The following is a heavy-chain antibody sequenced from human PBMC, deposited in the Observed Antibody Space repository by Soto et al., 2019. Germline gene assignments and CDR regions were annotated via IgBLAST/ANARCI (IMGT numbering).Heavy chain of an antibody. CDR1: GDTFSTYT. CDR3: AREGLVLVPTTVNSDYYYYAMDV. Sequence: QVQLVQSGTEVKKPGSSVKVSCKASGDTFSTYTITWMRQAPGQGLEWMGGIIPRSATSNYAQRFQGRVTFTADESTSTAXXXLCXLRPEDTAVYYCAREGLVLVPTTVNSDYYYYAMDVWGQGTTVTVSS. CDR2: IIPRSATS. V-gene: IGHV1-69*12. J-gene: IGHJ6*02. D-gene: IGHD2-15*01.